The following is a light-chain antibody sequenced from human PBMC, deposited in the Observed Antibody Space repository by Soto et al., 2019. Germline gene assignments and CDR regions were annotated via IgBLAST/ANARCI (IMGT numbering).Light chain of an antibody. CDR2: AAA. CDR3: QQSYSTPLT. V-gene: IGKV1-39*01. J-gene: IGKJ4*01. Sequence: DIQMTQSPSSLSASVGDRVTITCRASQSTSSYLNWYQQKPGKAPKILIYAAASLQSGVPSRFSGSGSGTEFTLTISSLQPEHFATYYCQQSYSTPLTFGGGTQVESK. CDR1: QSTSSY.